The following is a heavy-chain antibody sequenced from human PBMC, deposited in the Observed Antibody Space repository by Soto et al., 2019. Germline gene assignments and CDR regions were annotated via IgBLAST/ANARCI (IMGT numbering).Heavy chain of an antibody. CDR2: ISGSGGST. Sequence: GGSLRLSCAASGFTFSSYAMSWVRQAPGKGLEWVSAISGSGGSTYYVDSVKGRFTISRDNSKNTLYLQMNSLRAEDTAVYYCAKSDILTGYYRPYNWFDPWGQGTLVTVSS. D-gene: IGHD3-9*01. CDR3: AKSDILTGYYRPYNWFDP. V-gene: IGHV3-23*01. CDR1: GFTFSSYA. J-gene: IGHJ5*02.